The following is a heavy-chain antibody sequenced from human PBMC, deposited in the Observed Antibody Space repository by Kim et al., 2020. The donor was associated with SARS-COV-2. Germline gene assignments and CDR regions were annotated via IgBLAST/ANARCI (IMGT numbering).Heavy chain of an antibody. CDR3: ARDCPYYDILTGYYTVNSGPLSY. D-gene: IGHD3-9*01. CDR1: GFTFSSYG. Sequence: GGSLRLSCAASGFTFSSYGMHWVRQAPGKGLEWVAVIWYDGSNKYYADSVKGRFTISRDNSKNTLYLQMNSLRAEDTAVYYCARDCPYYDILTGYYTVNSGPLSYWGQGTLVTVSS. V-gene: IGHV3-33*01. CDR2: IWYDGSNK. J-gene: IGHJ4*02.